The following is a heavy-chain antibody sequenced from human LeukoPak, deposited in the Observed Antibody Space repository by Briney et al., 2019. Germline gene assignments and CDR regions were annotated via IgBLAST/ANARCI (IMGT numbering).Heavy chain of an antibody. D-gene: IGHD3-22*01. Sequence: GGSLRLSCAASEFTFSSYGMHWVRQAPGKGLEWVAFIRYDGSTQYYTNSVKGRFTISRDNSKNTMYLQMNTLRAEDTAVYYCAKDLSLYYYDSSGYSSMDVWGKGTTVTVSS. CDR3: AKDLSLYYYDSSGYSSMDV. CDR1: EFTFSSYG. V-gene: IGHV3-30*02. J-gene: IGHJ6*03. CDR2: IRYDGSTQ.